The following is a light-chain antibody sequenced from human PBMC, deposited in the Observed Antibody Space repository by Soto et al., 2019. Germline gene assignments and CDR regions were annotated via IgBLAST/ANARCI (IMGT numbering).Light chain of an antibody. CDR1: SSDVGGYNY. CDR2: DVS. Sequence: SALTQPASVSGTPGQSLTVSCTGTSSDVGGYNYVSWYQQHPGKAPKLMIYDVSNRPSGVSNRFSGSKSGNTASLTISGLQAEDEADYYCSSYTSSSTNVFGTGTKVTVL. CDR3: SSYTSSSTNV. V-gene: IGLV2-14*01. J-gene: IGLJ1*01.